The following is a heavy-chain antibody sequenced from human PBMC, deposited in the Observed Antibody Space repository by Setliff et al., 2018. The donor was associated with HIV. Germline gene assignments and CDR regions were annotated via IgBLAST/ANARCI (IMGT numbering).Heavy chain of an antibody. CDR3: ARDGSYDILTGPTPGAFDI. CDR1: GYTFTSYG. Sequence: ASVKVSCKASGYTFTSYGISWVRQAPGQGLEWMGWISAYNGNTNYAQKLQGRVTMTTDTSTSTAYMELRSLRSDDTAVYYCARDGSYDILTGPTPGAFDIWGQGTMVTVSS. D-gene: IGHD3-9*01. J-gene: IGHJ3*02. CDR2: ISAYNGNT. V-gene: IGHV1-18*01.